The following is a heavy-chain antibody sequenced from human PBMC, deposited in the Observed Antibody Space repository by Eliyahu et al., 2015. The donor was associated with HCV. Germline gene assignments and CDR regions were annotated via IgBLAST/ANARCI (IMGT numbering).Heavy chain of an antibody. CDR1: GFTFGDYA. V-gene: IGHV3-49*04. Sequence: EVQLVESGGGLVQPGRSLRLSCTASGFTFGDYAMSWVRQAPGKGLEWVGFIRSKAYGGTTEYAASVKGRFTISRDDSKSIAYLQMNSLKTEDTAVYYCTRVPYVWGSYRYADYWGQGTLVTVSS. D-gene: IGHD3-16*02. J-gene: IGHJ4*02. CDR2: IRSKAYGGTT. CDR3: TRVPYVWGSYRYADY.